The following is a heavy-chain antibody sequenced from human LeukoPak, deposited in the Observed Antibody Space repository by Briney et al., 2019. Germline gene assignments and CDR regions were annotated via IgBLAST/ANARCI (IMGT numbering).Heavy chain of an antibody. J-gene: IGHJ4*02. CDR1: GFTFSSYG. CDR3: AKTIRTRRTGIAARPRYPVGFVVDY. V-gene: IGHV3-30*18. D-gene: IGHD6-6*01. Sequence: GGSLRLSCAASGFTFSSYGMHWVRQAPGKGLEWVAVISYDGSNKYYADSVKGRFTISRDNSKNTLYLQMNSLRAEDTAVYYCAKTIRTRRTGIAARPRYPVGFVVDYWGQGTLVTVSS. CDR2: ISYDGSNK.